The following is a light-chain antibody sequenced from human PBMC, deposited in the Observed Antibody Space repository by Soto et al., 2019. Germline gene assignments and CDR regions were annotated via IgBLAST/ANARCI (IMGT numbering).Light chain of an antibody. CDR1: QSVSSY. J-gene: IGKJ1*01. CDR2: DAS. Sequence: EIVLTQSPATLSLSPGERATPSCRASQSVSSYLAWYQQKPGQAPRLLIYDASNRATGIPARFSGSGSGTDFTLTISRLEPEDFAMYYCQQCGGSPTFGQGTKVDIK. V-gene: IGKV3-11*01. CDR3: QQCGGSPT.